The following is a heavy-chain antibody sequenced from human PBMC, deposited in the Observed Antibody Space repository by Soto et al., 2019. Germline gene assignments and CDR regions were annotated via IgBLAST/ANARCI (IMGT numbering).Heavy chain of an antibody. D-gene: IGHD1-26*01. J-gene: IGHJ4*02. CDR1: GYTFTSYY. Sequence: ASVKVSCKASGYTFTSYYMHWVRQAPGQGLEWMGIINPSGGSTSYAQKFQGRVTMTRDTSTSTVYMELSSLRSEDTAVYYCARDTGLSGIEKDYFDYWGQVHLVTVSS. V-gene: IGHV1-46*01. CDR3: ARDTGLSGIEKDYFDY. CDR2: INPSGGST.